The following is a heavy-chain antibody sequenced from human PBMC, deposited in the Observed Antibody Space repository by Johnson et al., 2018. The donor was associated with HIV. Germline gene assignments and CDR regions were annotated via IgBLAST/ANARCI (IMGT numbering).Heavy chain of an antibody. CDR2: ISYDGSNK. CDR1: GFTFSSYG. D-gene: IGHD2-21*01. Sequence: QVQLVESGGGVVQPGRSLRLSCAASGFTFSSYGMHWVRQAPGKGLEWVAVISYDGSNKYYADSVKGRFTISRDNSKNTLYLQMNSLRAEDTAVYYCARDWVIGDAFDIWGQGTKVTVSS. J-gene: IGHJ3*02. CDR3: ARDWVIGDAFDI. V-gene: IGHV3-30*03.